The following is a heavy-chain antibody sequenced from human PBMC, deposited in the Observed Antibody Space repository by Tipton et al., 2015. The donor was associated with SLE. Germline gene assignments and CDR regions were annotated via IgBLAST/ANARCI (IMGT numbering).Heavy chain of an antibody. CDR3: ARVLMGFGEPRAPTRGYYYYMDV. CDR2: INHSGST. V-gene: IGHV4-34*01. Sequence: TLSLTCAVYGGSFSGYYWSWTRQPPGKGLEWIGEINHSGSTNYNPSLKSRVTISVDTSKNQFSLKLRSVTAADTAVYYCARVLMGFGEPRAPTRGYYYYMDVCGNGTTVTVSS. D-gene: IGHD3-10*01. J-gene: IGHJ6*03. CDR1: GGSFSGYY.